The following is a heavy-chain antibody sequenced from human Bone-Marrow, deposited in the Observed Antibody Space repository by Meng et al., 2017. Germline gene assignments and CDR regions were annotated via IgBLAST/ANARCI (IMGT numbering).Heavy chain of an antibody. CDR1: GFTFDDYG. CDR3: AKDLRFNPYNWNDVENPIYGMDV. J-gene: IGHJ6*02. Sequence: GESLKISCAASGFTFDDYGMSWVRQAPGKGLEWVSGINWNGGSTGYADSVKGRFTISRDNSKNTLYLQMNSLRAEDTAVYYCAKDLRFNPYNWNDVENPIYGMDVWGQGTTVTVS. CDR2: INWNGGST. V-gene: IGHV3-20*04. D-gene: IGHD1-20*01.